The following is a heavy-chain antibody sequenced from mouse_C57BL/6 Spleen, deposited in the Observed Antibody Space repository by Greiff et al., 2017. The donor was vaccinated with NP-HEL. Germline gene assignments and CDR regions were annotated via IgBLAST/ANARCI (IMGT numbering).Heavy chain of an antibody. D-gene: IGHD1-1*01. J-gene: IGHJ1*03. CDR2: IYPGDGDT. CDR3: ARSKRDGSSFDV. Sequence: VKLVESGAELVKPGASVKISCKASGYAFSSYWMNWVKQRPGKGLEWIGQIYPGDGDTNYNGKFKGKATLTADKSSSTAYMQLSSLTSEDSAVYFCARSKRDGSSFDVWGTGTTVTVSS. V-gene: IGHV1-80*01. CDR1: GYAFSSYW.